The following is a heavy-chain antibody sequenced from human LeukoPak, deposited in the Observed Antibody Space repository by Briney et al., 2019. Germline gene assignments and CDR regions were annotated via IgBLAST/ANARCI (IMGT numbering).Heavy chain of an antibody. D-gene: IGHD5-18*01. CDR1: GYSISSGYY. CDR2: IYYSGST. CDR3: ARTTEGGYTYDYFYYYYMDV. J-gene: IGHJ6*03. Sequence: TSSETLSLTCTVSGYSISSGYYWSWIRQPPGKGLEWIGYIYYSGSTNYNPSLKSRVTISVDTSKNQFSLKLSSVTAADTAVYYCARTTEGGYTYDYFYYYYMDVWGKGTTVTISS. V-gene: IGHV4-61*01.